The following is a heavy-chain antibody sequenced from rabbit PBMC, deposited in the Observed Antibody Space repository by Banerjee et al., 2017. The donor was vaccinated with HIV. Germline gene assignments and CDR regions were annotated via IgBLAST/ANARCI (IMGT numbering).Heavy chain of an antibody. CDR3: ARGNTYAWLIDAYEGL. Sequence: QSLEESGGDLVKPGASLTLTCTASGFTISGSNWICWVRQAPGKGLEWIACIYGVSSGSTYYASWAKGRFTISKTSSTTVTLQMTSLTAADTATYFCARGNTYAWLIDAYEGLWGPGTLVTVS. V-gene: IGHV1S40*01. D-gene: IGHD6-1*01. CDR1: GFTISGSNW. CDR2: IYGVSSGST. J-gene: IGHJ6*01.